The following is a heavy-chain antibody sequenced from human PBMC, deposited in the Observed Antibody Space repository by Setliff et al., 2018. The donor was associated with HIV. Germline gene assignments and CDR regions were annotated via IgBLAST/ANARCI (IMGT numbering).Heavy chain of an antibody. Sequence: ASVKVSCKASGYTFTSYYIHWVRQAPGQGLEWMGRINPSGGGTSYAQKFQGRVTMTRDTSTSTVYMELNSLRAEDTAVYYCASLTTDRFLEWLFVYWGQGTLVTVSS. J-gene: IGHJ4*02. CDR1: GYTFTSYY. V-gene: IGHV1-46*01. CDR2: INPSGGGT. CDR3: ASLTTDRFLEWLFVY. D-gene: IGHD3-3*01.